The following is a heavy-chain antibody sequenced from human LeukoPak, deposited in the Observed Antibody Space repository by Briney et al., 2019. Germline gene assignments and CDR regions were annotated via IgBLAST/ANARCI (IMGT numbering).Heavy chain of an antibody. CDR2: INHSGST. V-gene: IGHV4-34*01. CDR1: GGSFSGYY. Sequence: SETLSLTCAVYGGSFSGYYWSWIRQPPGKGLEWIGEINHSGSTNYNPSLKSRVTISVDTSRNQFSLKLSSVTAADTAVYYCARGGAGSYYNRDYYYYYYMDVWGKGTTVTISS. CDR3: ARGGAGSYYNRDYYYYYYMDV. D-gene: IGHD3-10*01. J-gene: IGHJ6*03.